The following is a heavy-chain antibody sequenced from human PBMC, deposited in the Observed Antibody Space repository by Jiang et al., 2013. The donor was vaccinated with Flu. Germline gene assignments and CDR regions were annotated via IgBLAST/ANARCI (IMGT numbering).Heavy chain of an antibody. CDR2: IDPSDSYS. D-gene: IGHD6-13*01. CDR3: ARHNGPSVHQRSLPGNIWFDP. CDR1: GYTFTSYW. Sequence: GAEVKKPGESLRISCKGSGYTFTSYWISWVRQMPGKGLEWMGRIDPSDSYSNYSPSFQGHVNISADRSTSTAYLQWTSLKASDSAIYYCARHNGPSVHQRSLPGNIWFDPGPGNPGHRLL. J-gene: IGHJ5*02. V-gene: IGHV5-10-1*01.